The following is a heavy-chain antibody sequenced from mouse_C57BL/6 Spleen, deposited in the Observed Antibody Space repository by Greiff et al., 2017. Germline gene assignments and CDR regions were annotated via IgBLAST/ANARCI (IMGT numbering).Heavy chain of an antibody. V-gene: IGHV3-6*01. CDR1: GYSITCGYY. D-gene: IGHD2-5*01. CDR2: ISYDGSN. Sequence: EVQRVESGPGLVKPSQSLSITCSVTGYSITCGYYWNWIRQFPEKKLEWMGYISYDGSNTDNPSLKNRISITRDTSKNQFFLKLNSVTTEDTATYYCARTYSKGGFAYWGQGTLVTVSA. CDR3: ARTYSKGGFAY. J-gene: IGHJ3*01.